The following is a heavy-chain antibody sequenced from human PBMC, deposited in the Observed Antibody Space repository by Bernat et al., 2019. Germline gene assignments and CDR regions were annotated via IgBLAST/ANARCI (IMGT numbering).Heavy chain of an antibody. Sequence: QVQLQESGPGLVKPSQTLSLTCTVSGGSISSGSYYWSWIRQPAGKGLEWIGRIYTSGSTNYNPSLKSRVTISVDTSKNQFSLKLSSVTAADTAVYYCARVSRWLGTKGAFDIWGQGTMVTVSS. J-gene: IGHJ3*02. V-gene: IGHV4-61*02. CDR1: GGSISSGSYY. D-gene: IGHD6-19*01. CDR3: ARVSRWLGTKGAFDI. CDR2: IYTSGST.